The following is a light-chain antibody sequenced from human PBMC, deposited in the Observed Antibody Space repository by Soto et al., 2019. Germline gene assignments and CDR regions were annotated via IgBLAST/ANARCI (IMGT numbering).Light chain of an antibody. CDR2: SAS. CDR3: QQSHSSPRT. V-gene: IGKV1-39*01. Sequence: DIQMTQSPSSLSASVGDRVTITCRASQSIRHYLSWYQQKPGRAPKLLIYSASTLQTGVPSRFSGSGSGTDFTLDISSLQPEDFATYYCQQSHSSPRTFGPGTRVDIK. J-gene: IGKJ3*01. CDR1: QSIRHY.